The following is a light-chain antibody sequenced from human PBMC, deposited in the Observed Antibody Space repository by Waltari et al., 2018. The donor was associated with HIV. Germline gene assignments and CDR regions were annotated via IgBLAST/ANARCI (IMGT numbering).Light chain of an antibody. CDR1: PGPFFFVPS. Sequence: QAVVTQEPSVTVSPGGQVTLNFTSPPGPFFFVPSPNWFQQRPGQAPRPLIYSSTRRHSLTPERFSAYLVDDRAALILSTVWPEDEAVYYCMLFFRSSYLFGGGTKVTVL. J-gene: IGLJ2*01. CDR3: MLFFRSSYL. CDR2: SST. V-gene: IGLV7-43*01.